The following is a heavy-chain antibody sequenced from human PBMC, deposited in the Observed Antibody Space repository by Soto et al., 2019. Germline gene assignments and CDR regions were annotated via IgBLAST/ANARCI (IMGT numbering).Heavy chain of an antibody. J-gene: IGHJ4*02. CDR3: ASGGGIMITFGGVIESDSPFDY. V-gene: IGHV3-30*03. CDR2: ISYDGSNK. D-gene: IGHD3-16*02. CDR1: GFTFSSYG. Sequence: QVQLVESGGGVVQPGRSLRLSCAASGFTFSSYGMHWVRQAPGKGLEWVAVISYDGSNKYYADSVKGRFTISRDNSKNTLYLQMNSLRAEDRAVYYCASGGGIMITFGGVIESDSPFDYWGQGTLVTVSS.